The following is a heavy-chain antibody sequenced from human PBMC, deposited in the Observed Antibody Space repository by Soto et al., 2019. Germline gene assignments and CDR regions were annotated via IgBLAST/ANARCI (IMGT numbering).Heavy chain of an antibody. CDR1: GFSVTDHY. CDR3: ARSFNDLTTYFDY. J-gene: IGHJ4*02. CDR2: LYTGGSA. V-gene: IGHV3-53*01. D-gene: IGHD4-17*01. Sequence: GRSLRLSCAASGFSVTDHYMTWVRQAPGKGLEWVSVLYTGGSAYYGDSVKGRFTISRDSSTNTLYLQMNSLKVGDTAFYFCARSFNDLTTYFDYWSEGTLVRVSS.